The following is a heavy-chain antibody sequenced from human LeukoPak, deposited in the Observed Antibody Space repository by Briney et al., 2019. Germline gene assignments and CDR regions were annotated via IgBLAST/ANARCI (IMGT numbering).Heavy chain of an antibody. CDR1: GYRFTSYW. CDR3: ARQPTAAAGTGIDY. Sequence: GESLKISCKGSGYRFTSYWISWVRQMPGKGLEWMGRIDPSDSHTKYSPSFQGHVTISADKSISTAYLQWSSLKASDTAMYYCARQPTAAAGTGIDYWGQGTLVTVSS. D-gene: IGHD6-13*01. V-gene: IGHV5-10-1*01. J-gene: IGHJ4*02. CDR2: IDPSDSHT.